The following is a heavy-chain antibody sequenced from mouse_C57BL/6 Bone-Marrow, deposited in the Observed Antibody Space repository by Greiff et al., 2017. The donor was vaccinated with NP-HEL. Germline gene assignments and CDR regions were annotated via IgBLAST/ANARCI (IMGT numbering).Heavy chain of an antibody. V-gene: IGHV1-9*01. CDR3: ARCYYGSRGYFDY. D-gene: IGHD1-1*01. Sequence: QVQLQQSGAELMKPGASVKLSCKATGYTFTGYWIEWVKQKPGHGLEWIGEILPGSGSTNANEKFKGKATFTADTYSNTAYMQLSSLTTEDSAIYYCARCYYGSRGYFDYWGQGTTLTVSS. J-gene: IGHJ2*01. CDR2: ILPGSGST. CDR1: GYTFTGYW.